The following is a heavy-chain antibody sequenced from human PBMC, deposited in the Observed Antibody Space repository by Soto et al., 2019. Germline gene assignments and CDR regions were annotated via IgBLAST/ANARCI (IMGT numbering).Heavy chain of an antibody. J-gene: IGHJ4*02. CDR2: MNPNSGNT. V-gene: IGHV1-8*01. Sequence: ASVKVSCKASGYTFTSYDINWVRQATGQGLEWMGWMNPNSGNTGYAQKFQGRVTMTRNTSISTAHMELSSLRSEDTAVYYCARGEYYDFWSGPKPKFSFDYWGQGTLVTVSS. D-gene: IGHD3-3*01. CDR3: ARGEYYDFWSGPKPKFSFDY. CDR1: GYTFTSYD.